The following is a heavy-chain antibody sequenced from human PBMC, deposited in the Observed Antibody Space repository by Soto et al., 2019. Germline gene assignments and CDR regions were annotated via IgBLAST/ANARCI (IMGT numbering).Heavy chain of an antibody. CDR3: AKALRGSGSYWGYFDY. D-gene: IGHD1-26*01. CDR2: ISYDGSNK. Sequence: GGSLRLSCAASGFTFSSYGMHWVRQAPGKGLEWVAVISYDGSNKYYADSVKGRFTISRDNSKNTLYLQMNSLRAEDTAVYYCAKALRGSGSYWGYFDYWGQGTLVTVSS. V-gene: IGHV3-30*18. J-gene: IGHJ4*02. CDR1: GFTFSSYG.